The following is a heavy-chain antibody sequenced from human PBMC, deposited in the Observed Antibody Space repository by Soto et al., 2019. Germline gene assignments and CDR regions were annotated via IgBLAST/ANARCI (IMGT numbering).Heavy chain of an antibody. CDR1: GFSISAFG. Sequence: GGSLRLSCAASGFSISAFGMHWVRQAPGKGLEWVAVIWFDGSNKYYVKSVEGRFTISRDNSKNMVFLQMNSLRAEDTALYYCVRDVCNDGLCYYFDSWCQGTLVAVSS. J-gene: IGHJ4*02. CDR2: IWFDGSNK. CDR3: VRDVCNDGLCYYFDS. V-gene: IGHV3-33*01. D-gene: IGHD2-15*01.